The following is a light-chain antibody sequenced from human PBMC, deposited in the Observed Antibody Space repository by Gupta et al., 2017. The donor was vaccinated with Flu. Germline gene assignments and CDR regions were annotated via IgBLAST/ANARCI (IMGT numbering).Light chain of an antibody. CDR1: QHISSS. CDR2: DAS. J-gene: IGKJ4*01. Sequence: SPAHLSVYQGERVTRSCRASQHISSSLAWYQQKPGQPPRLIIYDASTRATDIPGRFSGSGAGKEFTLTISRRQYDDYALYCWQQDDDSRSFGGGTTVAIK. CDR3: QQDDDSRS. V-gene: IGKV3-15*01.